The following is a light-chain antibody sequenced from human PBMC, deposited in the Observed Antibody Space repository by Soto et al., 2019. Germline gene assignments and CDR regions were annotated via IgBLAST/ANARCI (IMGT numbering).Light chain of an antibody. CDR2: EGS. Sequence: QSALTQPASVSGSPGQSITISCTGTSSDVGSYNLVSWNQQHPGKAPKLMIYEGSKRPSGVSNRFSGSKSGNTASLTISGLQAEDEADYYCCLYAGSSAVVFGGGTKLTVL. CDR3: CLYAGSSAVV. J-gene: IGLJ2*01. V-gene: IGLV2-23*01. CDR1: SSDVGSYNL.